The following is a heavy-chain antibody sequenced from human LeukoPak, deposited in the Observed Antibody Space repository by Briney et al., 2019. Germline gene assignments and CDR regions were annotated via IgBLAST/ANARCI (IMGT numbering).Heavy chain of an antibody. CDR1: GFTFSSYA. J-gene: IGHJ4*02. CDR2: ISGSGGSA. CDR3: ANPYSSVTTR. V-gene: IGHV3-23*01. D-gene: IGHD4-17*01. Sequence: PGGSLRLSYTASGFTFSSYAMGWVRQAPGKGLEWVSGISGSGGSAYYTDSVKGRFTISRDNSKNTLYLHMNSLRAEDTAVYYCANPYSSVTTRWGQGTLVKVSS.